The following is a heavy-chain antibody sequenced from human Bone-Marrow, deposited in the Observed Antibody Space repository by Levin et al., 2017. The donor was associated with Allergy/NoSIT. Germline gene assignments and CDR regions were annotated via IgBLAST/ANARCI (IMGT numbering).Heavy chain of an antibody. V-gene: IGHV4-39*07. D-gene: IGHD3-22*01. J-gene: IGHJ4*02. CDR1: GGAMRSNSFY. CDR3: ARQDNYGYYDSSVNCGRGC. Sequence: SETLSLTCSVSGGAMRSNSFYWGWIRQPPGKGLEWIGSVDESWDTFYSPSLRSRATISLDVSKGQFSLKLTSVTAADTAVYYCARQDNYGYYDSSVNCGRGCWGQGILVAVSS. CDR2: VDESWDT.